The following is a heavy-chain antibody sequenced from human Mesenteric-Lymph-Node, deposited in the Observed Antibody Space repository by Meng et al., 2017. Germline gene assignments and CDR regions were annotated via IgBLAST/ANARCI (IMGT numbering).Heavy chain of an antibody. J-gene: IGHJ4*02. V-gene: IGHV1-18*01. D-gene: IGHD4/OR15-4a*01. CDR1: GGAFSSYA. CDR3: ARDSTLWWPKLGHRTYFDY. Sequence: ASVKVSCKASGGAFSSYAISWVRQAPGQGLEWMGWISAYNGNTNYAQKLQGRVTMTTDTSTSTAYMELRSLRSDDTAVYYCARDSTLWWPKLGHRTYFDYWGQGTLVTVSS. CDR2: ISAYNGNT.